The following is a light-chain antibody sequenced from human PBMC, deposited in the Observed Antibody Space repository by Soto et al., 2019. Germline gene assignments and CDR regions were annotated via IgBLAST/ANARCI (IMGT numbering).Light chain of an antibody. V-gene: IGKV3-20*01. Sequence: EIVLTQSPGTLSLSPGERAALSCRASQSVSSNHLAWYQQRPGQAPRLLIYGASSRATGIPDRFSGSGSGTDFTLTISRLVPEDFAVYYCQQYVSTPLTFGGGTKVEIK. CDR3: QQYVSTPLT. CDR1: QSVSSNH. CDR2: GAS. J-gene: IGKJ4*01.